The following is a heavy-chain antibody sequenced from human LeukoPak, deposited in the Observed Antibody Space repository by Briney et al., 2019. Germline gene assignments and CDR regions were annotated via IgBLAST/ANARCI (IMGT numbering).Heavy chain of an antibody. D-gene: IGHD1-26*01. CDR3: ARVHYGGSYYFDY. J-gene: IGHJ4*02. CDR1: GGSISSGDYY. CDR2: IYYSGST. V-gene: IGHV4-30-4*01. Sequence: TSETLSLTCTVSGGSISSGDYYWRWIRQPPGKGLEWIGYIYYSGSTYYNPSLKSRVTISVDTSKNQFSLKLSSVTAADTAVYYCARVHYGGSYYFDYWGQGTLGTVSS.